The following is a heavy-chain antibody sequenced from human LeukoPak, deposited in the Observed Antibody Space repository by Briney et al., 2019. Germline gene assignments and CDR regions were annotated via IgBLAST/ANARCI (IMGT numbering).Heavy chain of an antibody. V-gene: IGHV3-30*02. CDR1: GFTFSSYS. CDR2: IRYDGSNK. CDR3: ARVGGDGSSWYLAFDI. Sequence: GGSLRLSCAASGFTFSSYSMNWVRQAPGKGLEWVASIRYDGSNKYYADSVKGRFTISRDNSKNTLYLQMNSLRAEDTAVYYCARVGGDGSSWYLAFDIWGQGTMVTVSS. D-gene: IGHD6-13*01. J-gene: IGHJ3*02.